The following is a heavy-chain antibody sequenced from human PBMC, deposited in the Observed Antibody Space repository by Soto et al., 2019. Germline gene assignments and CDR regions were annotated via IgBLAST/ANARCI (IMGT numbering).Heavy chain of an antibody. Sequence: EVQLVESGGGLVQPGGSLILSCTASGFPFSSYWMHWVRQAPGKGLVWISRSNSDASSTTYADSVKGRFTISRDNAENTLFLQMNSLRVDDTAVYYCARGYYGSEGTEYFQHWGRGTPVTVSS. J-gene: IGHJ1*01. CDR3: ARGYYGSEGTEYFQH. CDR2: SNSDASST. CDR1: GFPFSSYW. V-gene: IGHV3-74*03. D-gene: IGHD3-10*01.